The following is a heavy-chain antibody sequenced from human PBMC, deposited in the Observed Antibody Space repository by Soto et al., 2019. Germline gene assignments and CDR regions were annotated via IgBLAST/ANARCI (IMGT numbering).Heavy chain of an antibody. CDR2: ISHNDEPKI. D-gene: IGHD3-10*01. J-gene: IGHJ4*01. CDR3: ARGVRAETYYNAFDY. V-gene: IGHV3-30-3*01. Sequence: QVQLVESGGGVVQPGSSLRLSCAASGFSFKNYAFQWVRQAPGKGLEWVALISHNDEPKIFYADSVQGRFTISRDNFKNTVSLQMNSLRDEDTAVYHCARGVRAETYYNAFDYWGQGTQVTVSS. CDR1: GFSFKNYA.